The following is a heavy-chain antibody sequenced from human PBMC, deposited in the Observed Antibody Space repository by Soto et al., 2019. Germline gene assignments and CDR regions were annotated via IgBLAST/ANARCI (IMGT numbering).Heavy chain of an antibody. V-gene: IGHV6-1*01. D-gene: IGHD2-2*01. CDR2: TYYTSRWYN. CDR3: ARDRSPGSTSWYDC. Sequence: SQTLSLTCAISGDSVSNKSAAWNWIRQFPSRGLEWLGRTYYTSRWYNDYAVSVIGRITINPDTSKNQFSLQLNSVTPEDTAVYYCARDRSPGSTSWYDCWGQGALVTVPQ. J-gene: IGHJ5*01. CDR1: GDSVSNKSAA.